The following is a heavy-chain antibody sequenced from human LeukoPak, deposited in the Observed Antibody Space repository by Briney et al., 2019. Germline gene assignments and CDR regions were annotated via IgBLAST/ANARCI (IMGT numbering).Heavy chain of an antibody. J-gene: IGHJ6*03. CDR1: GYTFTSYG. Sequence: ASVKVSCKASGYTFTSYGISWVRQAPGQGLEWMGWISAYNGNTNYAQKLQGRVTITTDESTSTAYMELSSLRSEDTAVYYCASPPPVGARVEDYYYYYMDVWGKGTTVTVSS. CDR3: ASPPPVGARVEDYYYYYMDV. CDR2: ISAYNGNT. D-gene: IGHD1-26*01. V-gene: IGHV1-18*01.